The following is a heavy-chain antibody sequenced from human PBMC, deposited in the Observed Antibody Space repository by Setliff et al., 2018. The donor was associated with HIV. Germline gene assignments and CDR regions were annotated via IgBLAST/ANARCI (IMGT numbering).Heavy chain of an antibody. Sequence: SETLSLTCTVSGYSISSGYYWGWIRQPPGKGLEWIGSIYHSGSTCYNPSLKSRVTISVDTSKNQFSLKLTSVTAADTAVYYCARRGLTLVRGVIMGYFDYWGQGTLVTVSS. J-gene: IGHJ4*02. D-gene: IGHD3-10*01. CDR1: GYSISSGYY. CDR2: IYHSGST. V-gene: IGHV4-38-2*02. CDR3: ARRGLTLVRGVIMGYFDY.